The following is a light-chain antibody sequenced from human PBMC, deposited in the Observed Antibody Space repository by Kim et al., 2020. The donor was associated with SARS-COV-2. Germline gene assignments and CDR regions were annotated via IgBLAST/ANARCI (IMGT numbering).Light chain of an antibody. CDR2: EAS. J-gene: IGKJ5*01. CDR1: QTISDY. V-gene: IGKV3-11*01. Sequence: EILMTQSPATLSLSPAERATLSCRASQTISDYLAWYQQKPGQAPRLLIFEASNRAPGIPARFSGSGSGTDFTLTISSLEPDDFAIYYCQQRSSWPLTFGQGTRLEIK. CDR3: QQRSSWPLT.